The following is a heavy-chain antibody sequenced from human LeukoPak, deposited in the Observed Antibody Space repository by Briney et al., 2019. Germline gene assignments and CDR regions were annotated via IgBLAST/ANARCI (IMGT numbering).Heavy chain of an antibody. J-gene: IGHJ6*03. CDR3: ARDFWEPQGGYYYYMDV. V-gene: IGHV4-34*01. D-gene: IGHD1-26*01. CDR2: IYHSGST. Sequence: PSETLSLTCAVYGGSFSGYYWSWIRQPPGKGLEWIGEIYHSGSTNYNPSLKSRVTISVDKSKNQFSLKLSSVTAADTAVYYCARDFWEPQGGYYYYMDVWGKGTTVTVSS. CDR1: GGSFSGYY.